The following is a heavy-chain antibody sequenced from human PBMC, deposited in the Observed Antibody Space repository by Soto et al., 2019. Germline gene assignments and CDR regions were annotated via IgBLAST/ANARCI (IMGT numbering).Heavy chain of an antibody. Sequence: GGSLRLSCAASGFTFSSYAMSWVRQAPGKGLEWVSAISGSGGSTYYADSVKGRFTISRDNSKNTLYLQMNSLRAEDTAVYYCAKDTGYSYGYRDYYYYYGMDVWGQGTTVTVSS. J-gene: IGHJ6*02. D-gene: IGHD5-18*01. CDR2: ISGSGGST. V-gene: IGHV3-23*01. CDR1: GFTFSSYA. CDR3: AKDTGYSYGYRDYYYYYGMDV.